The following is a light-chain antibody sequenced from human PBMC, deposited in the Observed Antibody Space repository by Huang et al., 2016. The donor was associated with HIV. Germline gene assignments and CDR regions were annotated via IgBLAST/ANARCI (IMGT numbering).Light chain of an antibody. J-gene: IGKJ2*01. CDR1: RSVGNN. CDR3: QQYNDWPPWYT. CDR2: GAS. Sequence: IVMTQSPATLSVSPEERVTLSCRASRSVGNNLAWYQQKVGQPPRLRSYGASTRATGIAARFSGSGSRTDFTLTISSLQSEEFAVYYCQQYNDWPPWYTFGQGTKLGIK. V-gene: IGKV3-15*01.